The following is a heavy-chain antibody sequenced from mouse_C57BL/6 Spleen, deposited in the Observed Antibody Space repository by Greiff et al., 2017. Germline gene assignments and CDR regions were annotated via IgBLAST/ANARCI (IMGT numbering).Heavy chain of an antibody. CDR1: GFSLTSYG. Sequence: QVQLQQSGPGLVQPSQSLSITCTVSGFSLTSYGVHWVRQSPGKGLEWLGVIWSGGSTDYNAAFISRLSISKDNSKSQVFFKMNSLQADDTAIYYCARKEYYGSSYVGAMDYWGQGTSVTVSS. V-gene: IGHV2-2*01. D-gene: IGHD1-1*01. J-gene: IGHJ4*01. CDR2: IWSGGST. CDR3: ARKEYYGSSYVGAMDY.